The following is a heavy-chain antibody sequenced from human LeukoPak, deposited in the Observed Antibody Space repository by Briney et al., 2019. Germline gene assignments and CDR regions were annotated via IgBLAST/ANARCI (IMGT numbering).Heavy chain of an antibody. CDR2: ISGSGGST. J-gene: IGHJ4*02. CDR1: GFTFSSYA. D-gene: IGHD2-8*01. Sequence: PGGSLRLSCAASGFTFSSYAVSWVRQAPGKGLEWVSSISGSGGSTHSADSVKGRFTISRDNSKNTLYLQMNSLRAEDTALYYCAKDRFCTNDICHGDFDYWGQGTLVTVSS. V-gene: IGHV3-23*01. CDR3: AKDRFCTNDICHGDFDY.